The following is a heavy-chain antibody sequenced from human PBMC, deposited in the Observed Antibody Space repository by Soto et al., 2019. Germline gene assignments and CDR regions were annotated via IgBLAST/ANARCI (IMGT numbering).Heavy chain of an antibody. CDR3: ARGGYCSGGSCFRGYYYYGMDV. CDR2: INPNSGGT. J-gene: IGHJ6*01. D-gene: IGHD2-15*01. CDR1: GYTFTGYY. V-gene: IGHV1-2*04. Sequence: ASVKVSCKASGYTFTGYYMHWVRQAPGQGLEWMGWINPNSGGTNYAQKFQGWVTMTRETSISTAYMELSRLRSDDTAVYYCARGGYCSGGSCFRGYYYYGMDV.